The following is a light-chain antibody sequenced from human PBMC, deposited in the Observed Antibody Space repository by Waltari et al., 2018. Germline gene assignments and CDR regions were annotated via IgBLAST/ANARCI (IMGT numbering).Light chain of an antibody. V-gene: IGLV2-8*01. CDR3: SSYSGSNDYV. J-gene: IGLJ1*01. CDR2: EGN. CDR1: SSDVGGYNY. Sequence: QSALTQPPSASGSPGQSVTISCTGTSSDVGGYNYVSWYQQHPGKAPKLMIYEGNKRPSGFPDRFSGSKSGNTASRTVSGLQAEDEADYYCSSYSGSNDYVFGTGTEVTVL.